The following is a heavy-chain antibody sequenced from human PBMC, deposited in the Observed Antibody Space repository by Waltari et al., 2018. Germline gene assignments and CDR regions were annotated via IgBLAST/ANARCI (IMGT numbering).Heavy chain of an antibody. Sequence: QVHLQESGPGLVKPSQTLSLNCTVSGDSLNSANYYWSWIRQLPEKGLEWIVYLSHSGTVYYNPSLKDLVTMSIDPSKNQFSLRLSSVTAADTAVYFCARGHDYYFDYWGQGILVAVSS. CDR3: ARGHDYYFDY. CDR1: GDSLNSANYY. D-gene: IGHD4-17*01. V-gene: IGHV4-31*01. CDR2: LSHSGTV. J-gene: IGHJ4*02.